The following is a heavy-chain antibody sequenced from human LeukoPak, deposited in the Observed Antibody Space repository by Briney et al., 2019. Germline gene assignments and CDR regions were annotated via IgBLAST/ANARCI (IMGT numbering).Heavy chain of an antibody. Sequence: PSETLSLTCAVYGGSFSGYYWSWIRQPPGKGLEWIGYKYYSGSAKYNPSLKSRLTISVDTSKNQFSLQLTSVTAADTATYYCATPYCSSISCLDVFSMWGQGTRVTVSS. CDR1: GGSFSGYY. J-gene: IGHJ3*02. V-gene: IGHV4-34*01. D-gene: IGHD2-2*01. CDR2: KYYSGSA. CDR3: ATPYCSSISCLDVFSM.